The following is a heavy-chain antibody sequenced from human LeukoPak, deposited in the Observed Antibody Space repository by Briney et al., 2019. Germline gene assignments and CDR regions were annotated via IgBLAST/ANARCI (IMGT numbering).Heavy chain of an antibody. CDR1: GYTFTGYY. D-gene: IGHD2-2*02. Sequence: GASVKVSCKASGYTFTGYYMHWVRQAPGQGLERMGWINPNSGGTNYAQKFQGRVTMTRDTSISTAYMELSRLRSDDTAVYYCARAGSYQLLYGYFQHWGQGTLVTVSS. J-gene: IGHJ1*01. CDR3: ARAGSYQLLYGYFQH. V-gene: IGHV1-2*02. CDR2: INPNSGGT.